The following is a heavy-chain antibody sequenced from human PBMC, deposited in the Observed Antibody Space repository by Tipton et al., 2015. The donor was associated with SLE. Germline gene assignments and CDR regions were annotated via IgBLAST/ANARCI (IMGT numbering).Heavy chain of an antibody. CDR2: IYYSGST. Sequence: TLSLTCTVSGGSISSYYWSWIRQPPGKGLEWIGYIYYSGSTNYNPSLKSRVTISVDTSKNQFSLKLSSVTAADTAVYYCARYVGYSYGLDAFDFWGQGTMVTVSS. V-gene: IGHV4-59*01. D-gene: IGHD5-18*01. CDR3: ARYVGYSYGLDAFDF. J-gene: IGHJ3*01. CDR1: GGSISSYY.